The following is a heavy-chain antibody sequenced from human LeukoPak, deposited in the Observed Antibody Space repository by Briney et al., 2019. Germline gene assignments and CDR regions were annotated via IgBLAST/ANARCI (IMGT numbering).Heavy chain of an antibody. D-gene: IGHD3-22*01. J-gene: IGHJ5*02. CDR1: GFTFSSYS. Sequence: KPGGSLRLSCAASGFTFSSYSMNWVRQAPGKGLEWVSSISSSSSYIYYADSVKGRFTISRDNAKNSLYLQMNSLRAEDTAVYYCARDRSMIIVSKWFDPWGQGTLVTVSS. CDR2: ISSSSSYI. V-gene: IGHV3-21*01. CDR3: ARDRSMIIVSKWFDP.